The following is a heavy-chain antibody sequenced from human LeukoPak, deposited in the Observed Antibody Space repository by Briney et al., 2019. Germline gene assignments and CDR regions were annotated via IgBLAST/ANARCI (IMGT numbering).Heavy chain of an antibody. CDR2: IHTSGNT. V-gene: IGHV4-4*07. CDR3: ARDQYYYDSSAYYRFDY. Sequence: SETLSLTCAVYGGSISSYYWSWIRQPAGKGLEWIGRIHTSGNTNYNPSLKSRVTMSVDTSKNQFSLKLSSVTAADTAVYYCARDQYYYDSSAYYRFDYWGQGTLVTVSS. CDR1: GGSISSYY. J-gene: IGHJ4*02. D-gene: IGHD3-22*01.